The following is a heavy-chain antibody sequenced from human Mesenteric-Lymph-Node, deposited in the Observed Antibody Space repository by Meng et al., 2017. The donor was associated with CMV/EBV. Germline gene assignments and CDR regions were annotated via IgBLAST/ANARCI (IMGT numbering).Heavy chain of an antibody. CDR3: AKDEAAMVGGYYYGMDV. CDR2: IRSSGVGV. V-gene: IGHV3-23*01. CDR1: GFTFSSYA. D-gene: IGHD5-18*01. Sequence: GESLKISCAASGFTFSSYAMSWVRQAPGKGPEWVSAIRSSGVGVYYTDSVKGRFTISRDNSKNTLYLQMNSLRAEDTAVYYCAKDEAAMVGGYYYGMDVWGQGTTVTVSS. J-gene: IGHJ6*02.